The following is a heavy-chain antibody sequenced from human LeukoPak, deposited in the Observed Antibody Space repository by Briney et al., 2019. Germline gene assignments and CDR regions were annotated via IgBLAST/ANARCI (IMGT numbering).Heavy chain of an antibody. CDR3: AKSRLSGINDAFDI. J-gene: IGHJ3*02. Sequence: GGSLRLSCAASGFTFSSYSMNWVRQAPGKGLEWVSAISGSAVITFYADSVKGRFTISRDNSKNTLYLQMNSLRAEDTALYYCAKSRLSGINDAFDIWGQGTMVTVSS. D-gene: IGHD3-3*01. CDR1: GFTFSSYS. V-gene: IGHV3-23*01. CDR2: ISGSAVIT.